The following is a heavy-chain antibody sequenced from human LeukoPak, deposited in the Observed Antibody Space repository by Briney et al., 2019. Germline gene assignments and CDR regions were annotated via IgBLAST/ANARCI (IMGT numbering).Heavy chain of an antibody. J-gene: IGHJ6*02. CDR3: ARGRYYGMDV. CDR2: INSDGSST. CDR1: GFTFSSYW. Sequence: PGGSLRLSCAASGFTFSSYWMHWVRRAPGKGLVWVSGINSDGSSTRYADSVKGRFTISRDNAKNTLYLQMNSLRAEDTAVYYCARGRYYGMDVWGQGTTVTVSS. V-gene: IGHV3-74*01.